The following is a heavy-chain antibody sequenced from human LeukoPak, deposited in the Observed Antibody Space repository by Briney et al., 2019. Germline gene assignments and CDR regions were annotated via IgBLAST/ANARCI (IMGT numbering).Heavy chain of an antibody. J-gene: IGHJ3*02. V-gene: IGHV3-53*01. CDR3: ASPSSGQSFDI. Sequence: AGGSLRLSCAASGFIVSSNYMNWVRQAPGKGLEWVSVIYTGGNTYYADSVKGRFTISRDNSKNTLYLQMHSLRAEDTAVYYCASPSSGQSFDIRGQGTMVTVSS. D-gene: IGHD6-19*01. CDR2: IYTGGNT. CDR1: GFIVSSNY.